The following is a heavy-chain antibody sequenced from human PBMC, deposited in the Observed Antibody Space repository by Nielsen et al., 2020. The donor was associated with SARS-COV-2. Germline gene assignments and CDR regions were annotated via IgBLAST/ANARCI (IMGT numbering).Heavy chain of an antibody. CDR2: IGTAGDT. CDR1: GFTFSSYD. V-gene: IGHV3-13*04. CDR3: ARGGSSSWYYWFDP. Sequence: GESLKISCAASGFTFSSYDMHWVRQATGKGLEWVSAIGTAGDTYYPGSVKGRFTISRENAKNSLYLQMNSLRAGDTAVYYCARGGSSSWYYWFDPWGQGTLVTVSS. J-gene: IGHJ5*02. D-gene: IGHD6-13*01.